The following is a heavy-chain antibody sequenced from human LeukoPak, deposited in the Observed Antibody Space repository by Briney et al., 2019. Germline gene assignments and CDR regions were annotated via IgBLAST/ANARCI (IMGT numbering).Heavy chain of an antibody. J-gene: IGHJ4*02. CDR2: IYYSGST. D-gene: IGHD6-19*01. CDR3: ARHLTVAVGGGFFDY. CDR1: GGSISSYY. Sequence: PSETLSLTCTVSGGSISSYYWSWIRQPPGKGLEWIGYIYYSGSTNYNPSLKSRVTISVDTSKNQFSLKLSSVAAADTAVYYCARHLTVAVGGGFFDYRGQGTLVTVSS. V-gene: IGHV4-59*08.